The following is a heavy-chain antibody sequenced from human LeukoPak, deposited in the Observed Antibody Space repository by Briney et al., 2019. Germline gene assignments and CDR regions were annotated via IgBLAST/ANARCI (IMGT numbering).Heavy chain of an antibody. CDR1: GVTVSSDY. Sequence: PGGSLRPSCAASGVTVSSDYMSWVRQAPGKGLEWVSVIYRDGSTYYADSVKGRLTISRDTSENTLYVQMNSLTPEDTAVYYCARGGGAYCGGDCYRNFDYWGQGTLVTVSS. CDR3: ARGGGAYCGGDCYRNFDY. D-gene: IGHD2-21*02. V-gene: IGHV3-66*02. J-gene: IGHJ4*02. CDR2: IYRDGST.